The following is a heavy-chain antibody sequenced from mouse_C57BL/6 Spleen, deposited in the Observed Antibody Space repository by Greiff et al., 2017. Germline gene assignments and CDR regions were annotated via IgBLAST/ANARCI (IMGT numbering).Heavy chain of an antibody. CDR1: GFNITDYY. CDR3: TTDYRDYFDY. J-gene: IGHJ2*01. CDR2: IDPEDGDT. V-gene: IGHV14-1*01. Sequence: EVQLQQSGAELVRPGASVKLSCTASGFNITDYYMHWVKQRPEQGLEWIGRIDPEDGDTEYAPKFQGKATMTADTSSNAAYLQLSSLTSEDTAVYYCTTDYRDYFDYWGQGTTLTVSS. D-gene: IGHD2-14*01.